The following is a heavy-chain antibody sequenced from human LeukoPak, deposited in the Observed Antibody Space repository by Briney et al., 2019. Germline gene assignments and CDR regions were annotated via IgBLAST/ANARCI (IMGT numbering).Heavy chain of an antibody. CDR2: ISVSGGST. CDR1: GXTFSSFG. CDR3: ARIPKTMYFDY. J-gene: IGHJ4*02. V-gene: IGHV3-23*01. Sequence: GGSLRLSCAASGXTFSSFGMSWVRQAPGKGLEWVSAISVSGGSTDYADSVKGRFTISRDNSENTLHLQMNSLRAEDTAVYYCARIPKTMYFDYWGQGTLVTVSS. D-gene: IGHD3-10*02.